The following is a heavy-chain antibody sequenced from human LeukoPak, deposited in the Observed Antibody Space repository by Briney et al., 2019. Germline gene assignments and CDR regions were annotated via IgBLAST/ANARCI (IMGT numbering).Heavy chain of an antibody. J-gene: IGHJ3*01. CDR3: ARRQLLPEDILDV. CDR1: GFTFSSYW. V-gene: IGHV3-74*01. D-gene: IGHD2-15*01. CDR2: LSGVGTST. Sequence: PGGSVRLSCAASGFTFSSYWMHWVRQAPGKGPVWVSRLSGVGTSTSYADSVKGRFTISRDNAKNTVYLEMNSLRVEDTAVYYCARRQLLPEDILDVWGQGTTVTVSS.